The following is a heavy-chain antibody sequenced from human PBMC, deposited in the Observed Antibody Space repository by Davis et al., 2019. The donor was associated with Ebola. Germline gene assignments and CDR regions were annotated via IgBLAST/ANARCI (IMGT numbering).Heavy chain of an antibody. CDR1: GDSISRSTYY. CDR3: VKDDVTAGRFNY. CDR2: HYYSGDS. Sequence: SETLSLTCTVSGDSISRSTYYWGWIRQPPGKGLEWIGSHYYSGDSYYNPSLKSRVTISVDTSKNQFSLRLSSVTAADTAMYYCVKDDVTAGRFNYWGQGSLMTVSS. J-gene: IGHJ4*02. D-gene: IGHD1-20*01. V-gene: IGHV4-39*07.